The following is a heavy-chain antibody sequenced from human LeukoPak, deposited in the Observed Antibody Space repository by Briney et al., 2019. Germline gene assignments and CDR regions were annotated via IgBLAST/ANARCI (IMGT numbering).Heavy chain of an antibody. CDR2: INHSGST. V-gene: IGHV4-34*01. J-gene: IGHJ4*02. CDR3: ARVDTGRTGVDY. Sequence: PSETLSLTCAVYGGSFSGYYWSWIRQPPGKGLEWIGEINHSGSTNYNPSLKSRVTISVDTSKNQFSLKLSSVTAADTAVYYCARVDTGRTGVDYWGQGTLVTVSS. CDR1: GGSFSGYY. D-gene: IGHD5-18*01.